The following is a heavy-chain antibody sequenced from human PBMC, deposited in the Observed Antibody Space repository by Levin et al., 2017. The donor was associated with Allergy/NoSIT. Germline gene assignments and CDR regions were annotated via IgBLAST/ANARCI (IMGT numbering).Heavy chain of an antibody. J-gene: IGHJ6*02. Sequence: GGSLRLSCAASGFTFSSYAMSWVRQAPGKGLEWVSAISGSGGSTYYADSVKGRFTISRDNSKNTLYLQMNSLRAEDTAVYYCAKAELMVYANYYYGMDVWGQGTTVTVSS. V-gene: IGHV3-23*01. CDR3: AKAELMVYANYYYGMDV. CDR1: GFTFSSYA. CDR2: ISGSGGST. D-gene: IGHD2-8*01.